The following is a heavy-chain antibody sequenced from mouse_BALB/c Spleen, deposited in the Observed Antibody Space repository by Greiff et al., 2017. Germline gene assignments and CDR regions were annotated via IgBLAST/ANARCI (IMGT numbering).Heavy chain of an antibody. CDR2: IWTGGGT. CDR3: VRDRGGYGRPFYYAMDY. V-gene: IGHV2-9-2*01. Sequence: QVQLKESGPGLVAPSQSLSITCTVSGFSLTSYDISWIRQPPGKGLEWLGVIWTGGGTNYNSAFMSRLSISKDNSKSQVFLKMNSLQTDDTAIYYCVRDRGGYGRPFYYAMDYWGQGTSVTVSS. CDR1: GFSLTSYD. J-gene: IGHJ4*01. D-gene: IGHD3-1*01.